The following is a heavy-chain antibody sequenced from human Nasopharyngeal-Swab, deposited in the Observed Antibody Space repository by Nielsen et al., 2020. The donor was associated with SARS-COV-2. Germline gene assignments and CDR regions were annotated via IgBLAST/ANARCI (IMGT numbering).Heavy chain of an antibody. CDR3: ARDYSFSYGMDV. D-gene: IGHD4-11*01. V-gene: IGHV4-59*01. J-gene: IGHJ6*02. Sequence: SETLSLICTVSGGSISSYFWSWIRQPPGKGLEWIGYMYHSGNTNYNPSLKSRVTISVDTSKNQFSLKLSSVTAADTAVYYCARDYSFSYGMDVWGQGTTVTVSS. CDR2: MYHSGNT. CDR1: GGSISSYF.